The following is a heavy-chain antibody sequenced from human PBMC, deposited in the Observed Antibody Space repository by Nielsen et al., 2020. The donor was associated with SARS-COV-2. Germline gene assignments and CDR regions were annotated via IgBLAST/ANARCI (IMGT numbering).Heavy chain of an antibody. Sequence: GGSLRLSCAASGFTFSSYAMSWVRQAPGKGLEWVSGIGGGGGRTNYADSVKSRFSISRDNSKNTLHLQMNSLRAEDTAIYYCVRSALYSSSSRWFDPWGQGTLVTVSS. CDR3: VRSALYSSSSRWFDP. J-gene: IGHJ5*02. CDR2: IGGGGGRT. D-gene: IGHD6-6*01. CDR1: GFTFSSYA. V-gene: IGHV3-23*01.